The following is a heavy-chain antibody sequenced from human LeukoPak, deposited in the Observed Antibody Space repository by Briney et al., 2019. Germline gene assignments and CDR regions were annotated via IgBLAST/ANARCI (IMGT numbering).Heavy chain of an antibody. CDR1: GYTFTGYY. V-gene: IGHV1-2*02. J-gene: IGHJ5*02. CDR3: ATKGDPRPSSWYSHWFDP. CDR2: INPNSGGT. Sequence: GASVKVSCKASGYTFTGYYMHWVRQAPGQGLEWMGWINPNSGGTNYAQKFQGRVTMTEDTSTDTAYMELSSLRSEDTAVYYCATKGDPRPSSWYSHWFDPWGQGTLVTVSS. D-gene: IGHD6-13*01.